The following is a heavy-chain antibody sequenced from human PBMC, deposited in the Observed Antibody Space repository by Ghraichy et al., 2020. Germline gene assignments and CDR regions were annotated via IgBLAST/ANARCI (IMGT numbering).Heavy chain of an antibody. V-gene: IGHV1-69*04. CDR3: AREVYYDYVWGSYRPMDV. J-gene: IGHJ6*02. CDR2: IIPILGIA. CDR1: GGTFSSYA. D-gene: IGHD3-16*02. Sequence: SVKVSCKASGGTFSSYAISWVRQAPGQGLEWMGRIIPILGIANYAQKFQGRVTITADKSTSTAYMELSSLRSEDTAVYYCAREVYYDYVWGSYRPMDVWGQGTTVTVSS.